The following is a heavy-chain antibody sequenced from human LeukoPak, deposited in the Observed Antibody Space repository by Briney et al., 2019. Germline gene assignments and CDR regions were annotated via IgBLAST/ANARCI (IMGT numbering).Heavy chain of an antibody. CDR1: GYTFTGYY. D-gene: IGHD1/OR15-1a*01. CDR2: INPNSGGT. Sequence: GASVKVSCKASGYTFTGYYMHWVRQAPGQGLEWMGWINPNSGGTNYAQKFQGRVTMTRDTSISTAYMELSRLRSDDTAVYYCARDGYNWNRGGPPYYYMDVWGKGTTVTVSS. V-gene: IGHV1-2*02. J-gene: IGHJ6*03. CDR3: ARDGYNWNRGGPPYYYMDV.